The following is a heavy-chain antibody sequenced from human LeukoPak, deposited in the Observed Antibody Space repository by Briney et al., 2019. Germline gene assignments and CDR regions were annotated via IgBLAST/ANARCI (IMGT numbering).Heavy chain of an antibody. J-gene: IGHJ5*02. D-gene: IGHD3-10*01. CDR2: ISGSGGST. CDR1: GFTFSSYA. Sequence: GGSLRLSCAASGFTFSSYAMSWVRQAPGKGLEWVSAISGSGGSTYYADSVKGRFTISRDNSKNTLYLQMNSLRAEDTAVYYCAKEVPLWFGSRGGWFDPWGQGTLVTVSS. CDR3: AKEVPLWFGSRGGWFDP. V-gene: IGHV3-23*01.